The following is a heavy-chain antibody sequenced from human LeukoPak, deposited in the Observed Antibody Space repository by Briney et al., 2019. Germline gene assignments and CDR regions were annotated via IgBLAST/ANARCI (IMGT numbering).Heavy chain of an antibody. Sequence: GGSLRLSCAASGFTFTTYSMNWVRQAPGKGLEWVSFISSSGSYIYYADSVKGRFTISRDNAKNSLYLQMNSLRAEDTAVYYCARDESSSWYVDYWDQGALVTVSS. V-gene: IGHV3-21*01. J-gene: IGHJ4*02. CDR1: GFTFTTYS. D-gene: IGHD6-19*01. CDR2: ISSSGSYI. CDR3: ARDESSSWYVDY.